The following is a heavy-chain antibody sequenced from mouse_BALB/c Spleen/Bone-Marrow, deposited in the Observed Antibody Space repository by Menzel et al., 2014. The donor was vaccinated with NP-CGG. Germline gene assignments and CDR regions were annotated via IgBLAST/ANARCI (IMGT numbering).Heavy chain of an antibody. Sequence: VQLQQSGAELVKPGASVKLSCKASGYTFTSYYMYWVKQRPGQGLEWIGEINPSNGGTNFNEKFKSKATLTADKSSSTGYMHLSSLTSEDSAGYCCTRSRRTMDYWGQGPSVTFSS. CDR1: GYTFTSYY. D-gene: IGHD2-12*01. CDR3: TRSRRTMDY. J-gene: IGHJ4*01. V-gene: IGHV1S81*02. CDR2: INPSNGGT.